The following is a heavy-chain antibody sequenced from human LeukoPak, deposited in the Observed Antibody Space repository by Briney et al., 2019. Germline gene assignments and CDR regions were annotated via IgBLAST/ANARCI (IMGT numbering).Heavy chain of an antibody. CDR1: GFTFSSYA. CDR3: ARDLGYCSGGSCYTNYYYGMDV. D-gene: IGHD2-15*01. V-gene: IGHV3-30-3*01. J-gene: IGHJ6*02. CDR2: ISYDGSNK. Sequence: SGRSLRLSCAASGFTFSSYAMHWVRQAPGEGLEWVAVISYDGSNKYYADSVKGRFTISRDNSKNTLYLQMNSLRAEDTAVYYCARDLGYCSGGSCYTNYYYGMDVWGQGTTVTVSS.